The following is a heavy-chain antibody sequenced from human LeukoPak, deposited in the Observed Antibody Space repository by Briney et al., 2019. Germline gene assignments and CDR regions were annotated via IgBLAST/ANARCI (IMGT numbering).Heavy chain of an antibody. Sequence: SQTLSLTCAISGDRVSSNSAAWNWVRQSPSRCLEWLGRTYYRSKWSKNYAVSVKSRITINPDTSKNQFSLQLNSVTPEDTAVYFCARGDQAFDIWGQGTMVTVSS. CDR2: TYYRSKWSK. V-gene: IGHV6-1*01. D-gene: IGHD3-16*01. J-gene: IGHJ3*02. CDR3: ARGDQAFDI. CDR1: GDRVSSNSAA.